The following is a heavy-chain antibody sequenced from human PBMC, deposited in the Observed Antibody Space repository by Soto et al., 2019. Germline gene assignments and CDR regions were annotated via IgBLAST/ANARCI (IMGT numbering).Heavy chain of an antibody. CDR1: GFILSDCA. J-gene: IGHJ6*03. D-gene: IGHD7-27*01. V-gene: IGHV3-48*01. Sequence: EVQLVESGGGLVQPGGSLRLSCATSGFILSDCAMNWVRQAPGKGLEWVSYISSSSSVIDYADSVKGRFTVSRDNARNSLYLRMNSLRAEDTAVYYCARDLSRSSNWYYYMDVGGKGTTVTVSS. CDR3: ARDLSRSSNWYYYMDV. CDR2: ISSSSSVI.